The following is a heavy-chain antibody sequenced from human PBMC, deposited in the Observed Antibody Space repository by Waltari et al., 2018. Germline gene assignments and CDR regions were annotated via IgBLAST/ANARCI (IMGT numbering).Heavy chain of an antibody. J-gene: IGHJ4*02. CDR3: TRGGRDSSWYWRD. D-gene: IGHD6-13*01. CDR1: GLSFSTYW. CDR2: IKQDGSEK. Sequence: EVQLVESGGGLAQPGGSLSLPCAASGLSFSTYWMTWVRQASGKGPEWVANIKQDGSEKYYMDSVKGRFTISRDNAKNSLYLQMNNLRVEDTAVYYCTRGGRDSSWYWRDWGQGTLVTVSS. V-gene: IGHV3-7*01.